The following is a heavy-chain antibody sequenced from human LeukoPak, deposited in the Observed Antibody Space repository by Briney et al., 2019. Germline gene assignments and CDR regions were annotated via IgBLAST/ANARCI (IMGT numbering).Heavy chain of an antibody. CDR3: ARVTLGSIEFDP. CDR2: MNPNSGNT. Sequence: ASVKVSCKASGYTFTSYDINWVRQATGQGLEWMGWMNPNSGNTGYAQKFQGRVTMTRNTSISTAYMELSSLRSEDTAVYYCARVTLGSIEFDPWGQGTLVTVSS. J-gene: IGHJ5*02. V-gene: IGHV1-8*01. CDR1: GYTFTSYD. D-gene: IGHD6-6*01.